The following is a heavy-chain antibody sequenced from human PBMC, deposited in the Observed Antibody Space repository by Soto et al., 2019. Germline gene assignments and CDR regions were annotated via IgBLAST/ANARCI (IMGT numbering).Heavy chain of an antibody. Sequence: GSLRLSCAASGFTFSSYAMSWVRQAPGKGLEWVSAISGSGGGTYYADPVKGRFTISRDKSNNTLYLQMNSPIAEDTAVYYCATSKYSSSRYFDYWGQGTLVTVSS. V-gene: IGHV3-23*01. D-gene: IGHD6-13*01. J-gene: IGHJ4*02. CDR2: ISGSGGGT. CDR3: ATSKYSSSRYFDY. CDR1: GFTFSSYA.